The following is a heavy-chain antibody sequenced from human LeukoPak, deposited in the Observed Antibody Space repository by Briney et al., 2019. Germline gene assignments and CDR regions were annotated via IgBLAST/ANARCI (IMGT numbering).Heavy chain of an antibody. CDR2: VYYSGST. Sequence: ASETLSLTCTVSSGSISSYYWSWIRQPPGKGLEWIGYVYYSGSTNYNPSLKSRVTISVDTSKNQFSLKLSPVTAADTAVYYCARHEKLGQFDYWGQGTLVTVSS. CDR3: ARHEKLGQFDY. J-gene: IGHJ4*02. D-gene: IGHD3-10*01. CDR1: SGSISSYY. V-gene: IGHV4-59*08.